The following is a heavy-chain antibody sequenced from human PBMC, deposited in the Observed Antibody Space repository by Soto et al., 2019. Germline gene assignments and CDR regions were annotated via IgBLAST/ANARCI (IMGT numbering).Heavy chain of an antibody. CDR3: TRAVGGVEGNYYYYYGMDV. D-gene: IGHD2-15*01. CDR1: GFTFGDYA. CDR2: IRSKAYGGTT. Sequence: GGSLRLSCTASGFTFGDYAMSWVRQAPGKGLEWVGFIRSKAYGGTTEYAASVKGRFTISRGDSKSIAYLQMNSLKTEDTAVYYCTRAVGGVEGNYYYYYGMDVWGQGTKVTVYS. J-gene: IGHJ6*02. V-gene: IGHV3-49*04.